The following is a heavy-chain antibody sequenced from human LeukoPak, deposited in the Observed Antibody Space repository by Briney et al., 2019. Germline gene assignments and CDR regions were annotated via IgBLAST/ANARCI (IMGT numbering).Heavy chain of an antibody. CDR3: ARTMDRGFYWFDP. V-gene: IGHV4-39*01. CDR1: GGSISSSSYY. D-gene: IGHD3-10*01. Sequence: SETLSLTCTVSGGSISSSSYYWGWIRQPPGKGLEWIGSIYYSGSTYYNPSLKSRVTISVDTSKNQFSLKLSSVTAADTAVYYCARTMDRGFYWFDPWGQGTLVTVSS. CDR2: IYYSGST. J-gene: IGHJ5*02.